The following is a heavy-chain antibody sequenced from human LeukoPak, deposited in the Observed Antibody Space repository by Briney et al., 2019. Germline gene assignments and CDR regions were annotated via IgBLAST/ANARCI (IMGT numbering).Heavy chain of an antibody. CDR2: ISGSGGST. V-gene: IGHV3-23*01. D-gene: IGHD6-19*01. J-gene: IGHJ4*02. Sequence: PGGSLRLSCAASGFTFSSYWMHWVRQAPGKGLEWVSAISGSGGSTYYADSVKGRFTISRDNSKNTLYLQMNSLRAEDTAVYYCAKDLMPLEAGKDYWGQGTLVTVSS. CDR3: AKDLMPLEAGKDY. CDR1: GFTFSSYW.